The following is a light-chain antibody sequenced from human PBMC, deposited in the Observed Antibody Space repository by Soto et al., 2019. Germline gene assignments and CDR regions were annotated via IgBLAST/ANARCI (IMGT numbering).Light chain of an antibody. CDR1: QSVSGDY. J-gene: IGKJ2*01. CDR2: AAS. V-gene: IGKV3-20*01. CDR3: HQYGNGAYT. Sequence: VLTQSPGTLSLSAGQRATLSCRASQSVSGDYIAWYQQKPGQAPRLLIHAASTRAVGIPVRFSGGGSGTDFTLAISRLAPEDFAVYYCHQYGNGAYTFGQGAKVDIK.